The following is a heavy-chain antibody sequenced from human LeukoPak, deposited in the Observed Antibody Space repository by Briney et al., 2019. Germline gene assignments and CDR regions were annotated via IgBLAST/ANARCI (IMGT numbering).Heavy chain of an antibody. CDR3: ARGGGLDV. CDR1: GFTFSSYW. D-gene: IGHD3-16*01. Sequence: GGSLRLSCAASGFTFSSYWMNWARQAPGKGLEWVASINHNGNVNYYVDSVKGRFTISRDNAKNSLYLQMNSLRAEDTAVYFCARGGGLDVWGQGATVTVSS. CDR2: INHNGNVN. J-gene: IGHJ6*02. V-gene: IGHV3-7*03.